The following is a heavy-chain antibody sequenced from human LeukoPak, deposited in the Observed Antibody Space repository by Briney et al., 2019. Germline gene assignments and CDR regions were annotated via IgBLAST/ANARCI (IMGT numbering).Heavy chain of an antibody. CDR2: ISSSSSYI. CDR3: ARGLALVGPFDY. V-gene: IGHV3-21*04. J-gene: IGHJ4*02. Sequence: GGSLRLSCAASGFTFSSYSMNWVRQAPGKGLEWVSSISSSSSYIYYADSVKGRFTISRDNAKNSLYLQMNSLRAEDTAVYYCARGLALVGPFDYWGQGTLVTVSS. CDR1: GFTFSSYS. D-gene: IGHD2-8*02.